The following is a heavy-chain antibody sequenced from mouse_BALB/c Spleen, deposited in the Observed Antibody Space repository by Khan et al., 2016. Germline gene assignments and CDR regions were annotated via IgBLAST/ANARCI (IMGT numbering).Heavy chain of an antibody. CDR3: AKIDYYCVRDYFDY. V-gene: IGHV1-74*01. CDR1: GYSFTSNW. D-gene: IGHD1-1*01. CDR2: IHPSDSDT. Sequence: QVQLQQPGAELVRPGVSVKLSCKASGYSFTSNWMNWVKQRPGQGLEWIGMIHPSDSDTRLNQIFKDKVTLTVDKSSSTAYMQLRSPISEDSAVYYCAKIDYYCVRDYFDYWGQGTTLTVSS. J-gene: IGHJ2*01.